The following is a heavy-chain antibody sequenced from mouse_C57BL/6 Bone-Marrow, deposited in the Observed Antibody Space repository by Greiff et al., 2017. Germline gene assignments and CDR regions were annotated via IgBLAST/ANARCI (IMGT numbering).Heavy chain of an antibody. V-gene: IGHV1-58*01. CDR1: GYTFTSYG. CDR2: IYIGNGYT. D-gene: IGHD1-1*01. Sequence: EVQLQQSGAELVRPGSSVKMSCKTSGYTFTSYGINWVKQRPGQGLEGIGYIYIGNGYTEYNEKFKGKATLTSDTSSSTAYMQLSSLTSEDSAIYFCARSPYYYGSSPPFAYWGQGTLVTVSA. CDR3: ARSPYYYGSSPPFAY. J-gene: IGHJ3*01.